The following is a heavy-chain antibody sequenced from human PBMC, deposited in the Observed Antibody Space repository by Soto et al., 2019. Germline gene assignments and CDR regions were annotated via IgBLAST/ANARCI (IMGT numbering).Heavy chain of an antibody. V-gene: IGHV4-4*02. J-gene: IGHJ4*02. D-gene: IGHD1-1*01. CDR2: IYHGGTT. Sequence: SETLSLTCAVSGDSINSSNWWSWVRQPPGKGLEWIGDIYHGGTTNYNPTLKSRVTISIDKSKNQFSLKLSSVTAADTAVYYCARDKGGSSKYWGQGTLVTVSS. CDR3: ARDKGGSSKY. CDR1: GDSINSSNW.